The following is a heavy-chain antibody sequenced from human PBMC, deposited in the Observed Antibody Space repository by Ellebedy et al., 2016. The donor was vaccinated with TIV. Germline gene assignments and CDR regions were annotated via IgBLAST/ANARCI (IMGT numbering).Heavy chain of an antibody. Sequence: GESLKISXKGSGYSFTSYWIGWVRQMPGKGLEWMGIIYPGDSDTRYSPSFQGQVTISADKSISTAYLQWSSLKASDTAMYYCARHESDCSSTSCKTYYYYGMDVWGQGTTVTVSS. D-gene: IGHD2-2*01. V-gene: IGHV5-51*01. CDR1: GYSFTSYW. CDR3: ARHESDCSSTSCKTYYYYGMDV. J-gene: IGHJ6*02. CDR2: IYPGDSDT.